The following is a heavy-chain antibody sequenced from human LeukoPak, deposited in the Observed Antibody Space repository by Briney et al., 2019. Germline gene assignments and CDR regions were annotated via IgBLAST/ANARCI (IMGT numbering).Heavy chain of an antibody. CDR3: AKERMVPGVIMPYFDY. J-gene: IGHJ4*02. CDR2: ISGSGGST. CDR1: GFTFSSYA. V-gene: IGHV3-23*01. D-gene: IGHD3-10*01. Sequence: GGSLRLSCAASGFTFSSYAMSWVRQAPGKGLEWVSAISGSGGSTYYADSVKGRFTISRDNSKNTLYLQMNSLRAEDTAVYDSAKERMVPGVIMPYFDYWGQGTLVTVSS.